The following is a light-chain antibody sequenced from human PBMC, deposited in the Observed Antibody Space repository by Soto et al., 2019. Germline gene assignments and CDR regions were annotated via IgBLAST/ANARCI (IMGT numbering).Light chain of an antibody. CDR3: ERDDGAPKA. Sequence: DFQMTQSPSSLSASVGAIVTITCGASRGINNNLAWYQQKPGKVPQLMIYASYTLQTWFPSRFSGSGFGADCTITITSLQPDDVATYYGERDDGAPKAFGQGTNVEIK. V-gene: IGKV1-27*01. CDR2: ASY. J-gene: IGKJ1*01. CDR1: RGINNN.